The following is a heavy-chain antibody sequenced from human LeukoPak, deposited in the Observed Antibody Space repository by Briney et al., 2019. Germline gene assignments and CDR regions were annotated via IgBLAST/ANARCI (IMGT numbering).Heavy chain of an antibody. CDR2: ISYDGSNK. J-gene: IGHJ4*02. V-gene: IGHV3-30-3*01. Sequence: GGSLRLSCAASGFAFSNYAMHWVRQAPGKGLEWVAVISYDGSNKYYADSVKGRFTISRDNSKNTLYLQMNSLRAEDTAVYYCADYGGYWGQGTLVTVSS. CDR3: ADYGGY. CDR1: GFAFSNYA. D-gene: IGHD4/OR15-4a*01.